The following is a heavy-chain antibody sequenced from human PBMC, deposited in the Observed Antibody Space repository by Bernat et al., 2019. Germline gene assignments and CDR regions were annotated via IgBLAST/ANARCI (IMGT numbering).Heavy chain of an antibody. D-gene: IGHD3-16*01. CDR3: ARDRRGTDSGGMDV. CDR2: ISYDGVNK. Sequence: QVQLVESGGGVVQPGRSLRLSCAASGFTFSSYAIHWVRQAPGKGLAWVAAISYDGVNKYYADSVKGRFSSSRDNSKNTLYLQMNSLRAEDTAVYYCARDRRGTDSGGMDVWGQGTTVTVSS. V-gene: IGHV3-30-3*01. J-gene: IGHJ6*02. CDR1: GFTFSSYA.